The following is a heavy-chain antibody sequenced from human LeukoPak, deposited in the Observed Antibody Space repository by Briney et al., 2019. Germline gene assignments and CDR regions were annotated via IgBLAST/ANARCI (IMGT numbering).Heavy chain of an antibody. J-gene: IGHJ4*02. V-gene: IGHV3-48*03. Sequence: GGSLRLSCAASGFTFSNYEMNWVRQAPGKGLEWVSYISSSGNTMYYADSVKGRFTISRDNAKNSLYLQVNSLRAEDTAVYYCARGTGTAAVDYWGQGTLVTVSS. CDR2: ISSSGNTM. D-gene: IGHD6-13*01. CDR1: GFTFSNYE. CDR3: ARGTGTAAVDY.